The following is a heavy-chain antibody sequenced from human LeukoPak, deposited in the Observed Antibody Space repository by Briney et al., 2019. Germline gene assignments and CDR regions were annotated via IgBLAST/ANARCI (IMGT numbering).Heavy chain of an antibody. Sequence: KSSQTLSLTCTVSGGSISSGGYYWSWIRQHPGKGLEWIRYIYYSGSTYYNPSLKSRVTISVDTSKNQFSLKLSSVTAADTAVYYCARVGYGGNLRPYYFDYWGQGTLVTVSS. CDR3: ARVGYGGNLRPYYFDY. CDR1: GGSISSGGYY. D-gene: IGHD4-23*01. J-gene: IGHJ4*02. V-gene: IGHV4-31*03. CDR2: IYYSGST.